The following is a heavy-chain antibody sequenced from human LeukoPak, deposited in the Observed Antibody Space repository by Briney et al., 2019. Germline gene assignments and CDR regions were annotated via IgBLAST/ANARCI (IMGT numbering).Heavy chain of an antibody. CDR2: EGSAGGT. CDR3: ASRTWIGAGYYAFDI. CDR1: GFTLTNHA. V-gene: IGHV3-23*01. Sequence: GGSLRLSCTASGFTLTNHAVSWVRQAPGKGLEWVSAEGSAGGTYYADSVKGRFTISGDNSQNTLSLQLNSLRVEDTAVYYCASRTWIGAGYYAFDIWGQGTMVTVSS. J-gene: IGHJ3*02. D-gene: IGHD1-26*01.